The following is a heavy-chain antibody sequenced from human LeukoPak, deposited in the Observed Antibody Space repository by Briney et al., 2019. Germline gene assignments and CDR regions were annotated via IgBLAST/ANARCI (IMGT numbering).Heavy chain of an antibody. CDR1: GGSISGYY. V-gene: IGHV4-59*01. CDR2: IYYTGST. D-gene: IGHD2-15*01. J-gene: IGHJ4*02. Sequence: SETLSLTCTVSGGSISGYYWSWIRQPPGKGLEWIGYIYYTGSTNYNPSLKSRVTMSIDASKNQFSLKLNSVTAADTAVYYCARYYCSGGICYHFDYWGQGTLVTVSS. CDR3: ARYYCSGGICYHFDY.